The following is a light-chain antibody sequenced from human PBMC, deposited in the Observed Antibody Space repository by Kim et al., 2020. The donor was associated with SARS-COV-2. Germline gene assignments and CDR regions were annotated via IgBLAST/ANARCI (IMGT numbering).Light chain of an antibody. V-gene: IGLV2-11*01. J-gene: IGLJ2*01. Sequence: QSALTQPRSVSGSPGQSVTISCTGTSSDVGGYNYVSWYQQHPGKAPKLILYDVSRRPSGVPDRFYGSKSGNTASLTISGLQAEDEADYHCCSYAGSYTLVFCAGTKLTVL. CDR2: DVS. CDR1: SSDVGGYNY. CDR3: CSYAGSYTLV.